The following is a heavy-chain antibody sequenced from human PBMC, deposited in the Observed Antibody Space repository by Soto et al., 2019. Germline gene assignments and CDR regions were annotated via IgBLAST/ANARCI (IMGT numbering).Heavy chain of an antibody. V-gene: IGHV3-66*01. D-gene: IGHD4-4*01. Sequence: PGGSLRLSCAASGFTLSNNYMSWVRQAPGKGLEWVSVIFSGGSTNYVDSVKGRFTISRDNSKNTLYLKMNSLRAEDTAVYYCAKSISDYTIDYWGQGTLVTASS. CDR2: IFSGGST. CDR1: GFTLSNNY. CDR3: AKSISDYTIDY. J-gene: IGHJ4*02.